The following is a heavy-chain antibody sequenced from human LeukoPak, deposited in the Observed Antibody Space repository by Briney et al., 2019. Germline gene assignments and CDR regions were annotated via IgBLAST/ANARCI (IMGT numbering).Heavy chain of an antibody. V-gene: IGHV4-4*07. J-gene: IGHJ4*02. CDR1: GGSISSDY. CDR2: IYRSGST. Sequence: SETLSLTCTVSGGSISSDYWSWIRQPAGKGLEWIGRIYRSGSTNYNPSLKSRVTMSVDTSIDELSLKLSSVTAADTAVYYCARGRDDSRGWYSDFDYWGQGILVTVS. CDR3: ARGRDDSRGWYSDFDY. D-gene: IGHD6-19*01.